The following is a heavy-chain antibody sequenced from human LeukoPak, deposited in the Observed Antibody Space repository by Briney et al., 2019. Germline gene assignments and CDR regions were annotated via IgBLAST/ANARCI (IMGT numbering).Heavy chain of an antibody. Sequence: PGGSLRLSCAASGFTFSSYWMHWVRQAPGKGLVWVSHINSGGSTSFADSVKGRFTISRDNAKNTLYLQVNSLRAEDTAVYYCARDRGYSFDYWGQGTLVTVSS. CDR2: INSGGST. V-gene: IGHV3-74*01. CDR1: GFTFSSYW. D-gene: IGHD1-1*01. CDR3: ARDRGYSFDY. J-gene: IGHJ4*02.